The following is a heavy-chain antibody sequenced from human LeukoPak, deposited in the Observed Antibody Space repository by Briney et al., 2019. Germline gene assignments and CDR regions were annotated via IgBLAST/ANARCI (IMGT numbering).Heavy chain of an antibody. Sequence: SVKVSCKASGGTFSSYAISWVRQAPGQGLEWMGRIIPIFGTANYAQKFQGRVTITTDEFTSTAYMELSSLRSEDTAVYYCASEGFYDSSGYYKDYWGQGTLVTVSS. D-gene: IGHD3-22*01. CDR1: GGTFSSYA. V-gene: IGHV1-69*05. J-gene: IGHJ4*02. CDR3: ASEGFYDSSGYYKDY. CDR2: IIPIFGTA.